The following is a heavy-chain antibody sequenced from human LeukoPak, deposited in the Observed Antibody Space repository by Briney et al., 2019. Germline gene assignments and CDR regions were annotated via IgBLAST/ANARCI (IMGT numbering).Heavy chain of an antibody. Sequence: PSETLSLTCTVSGGSISSGSYYWSWIRQPAGKGLEWIGRIYTSGSTNYNPSLKSRVTISVDTSKNQFSLKLSSVTAADTAVHYCARTRGESYSNYGYYFDYWGQGTLVTVSS. V-gene: IGHV4-61*02. J-gene: IGHJ4*02. CDR2: IYTSGST. CDR1: GGSISSGSYY. CDR3: ARTRGESYSNYGYYFDY. D-gene: IGHD4-11*01.